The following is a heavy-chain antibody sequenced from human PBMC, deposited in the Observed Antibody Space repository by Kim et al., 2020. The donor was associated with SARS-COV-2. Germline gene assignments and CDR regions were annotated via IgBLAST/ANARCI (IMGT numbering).Heavy chain of an antibody. J-gene: IGHJ6*04. Sequence: GGSLRLSCAASGFTFSSYSMNWVRQAPGKGLEWVSYISSSSSTIYYADSVKGRFTISRDNAKNSLYLQMNSLRVEDTAVYYCARDGVSGIAAAGTDYYYYGMDVWGKGTTVTVSS. D-gene: IGHD6-13*01. CDR2: ISSSSSTI. CDR3: ARDGVSGIAAAGTDYYYYGMDV. V-gene: IGHV3-48*01. CDR1: GFTFSSYS.